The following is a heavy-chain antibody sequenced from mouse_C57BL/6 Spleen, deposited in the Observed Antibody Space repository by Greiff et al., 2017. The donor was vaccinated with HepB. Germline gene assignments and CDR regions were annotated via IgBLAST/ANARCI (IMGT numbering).Heavy chain of an antibody. CDR3: TTRGFDY. CDR1: GFNIKDDY. J-gene: IGHJ2*01. V-gene: IGHV14-4*01. Sequence: VQLQQSGAELVRPGASVKLSCTASGFNIKDDYMHWVKQRPEQGLEWIGWIDPENGDTESASKFQGKATITADTSSNTASMQLSSLPSEDTAVYYCTTRGFDYWGQGTTLTVSS. CDR2: IDPENGDT.